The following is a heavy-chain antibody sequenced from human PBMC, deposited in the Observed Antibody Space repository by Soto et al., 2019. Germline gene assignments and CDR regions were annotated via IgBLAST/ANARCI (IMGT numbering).Heavy chain of an antibody. Sequence: SETLFLTCTVSGGSISSYYWSWIRQPPGKGLEWIGYIYYSGSTNYNPSLKSRVTISVDTSKNQFSLKLSSVTAADTAVYYCARHPGDGSGSYYYYGMDVWGQGTTVTVSS. V-gene: IGHV4-59*08. CDR3: ARHPGDGSGSYYYYGMDV. CDR1: GGSISSYY. D-gene: IGHD3-10*01. J-gene: IGHJ6*02. CDR2: IYYSGST.